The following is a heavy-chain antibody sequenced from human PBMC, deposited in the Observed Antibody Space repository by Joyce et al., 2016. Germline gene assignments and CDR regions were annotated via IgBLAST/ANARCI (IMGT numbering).Heavy chain of an antibody. V-gene: IGHV3-30*18. J-gene: IGHJ4*02. D-gene: IGHD6-19*01. CDR2: ISFDGGSD. CDR1: GFMFSDYG. Sequence: QVQLVESGGGVVQPGRSLRLSCAVSGFMFSDYGMHWVRQAPGKGLEWVALISFDGGSDYYTDSVQGRFTISRDNSRNTLNLQMNSLRPEDTAIYYCAKDPLRHSGGRSFFDYWGQGTLVTVSS. CDR3: AKDPLRHSGGRSFFDY.